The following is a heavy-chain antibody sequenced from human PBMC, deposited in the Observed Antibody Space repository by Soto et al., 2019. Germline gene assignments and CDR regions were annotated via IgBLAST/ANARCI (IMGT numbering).Heavy chain of an antibody. J-gene: IGHJ6*02. D-gene: IGHD6-19*01. Sequence: QVQLVESGGGVVQPGRSLRLSCAASGFSFSSYGMHWVRQGPGKGQEWVAVIWHDGSNKDYADSVKGRFTISRDNSKNTLYLQMNSLRVEDTAVYYCARDPKTYSSGWLGWPSYKYCGMDVWGQGTTVTVSS. CDR1: GFSFSSYG. V-gene: IGHV3-33*01. CDR2: IWHDGSNK. CDR3: ARDPKTYSSGWLGWPSYKYCGMDV.